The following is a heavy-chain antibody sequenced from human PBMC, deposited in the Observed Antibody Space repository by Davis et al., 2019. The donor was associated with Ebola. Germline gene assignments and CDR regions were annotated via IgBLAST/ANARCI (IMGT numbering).Heavy chain of an antibody. CDR2: IYISGST. CDR3: ARVSVIGTGGWWNDDY. D-gene: IGHD6-19*01. J-gene: IGHJ4*02. Sequence: PGGSLRLSCAASGFTVSNSYMTWVRQAPGKGLEWVTVIYISGSTHYADSVKGRYTFSRDNSNNTLYLQMNSLRAEDTAVYYCARVSVIGTGGWWNDDYWGQGTLVTVSS. CDR1: GFTVSNSY. V-gene: IGHV3-53*01.